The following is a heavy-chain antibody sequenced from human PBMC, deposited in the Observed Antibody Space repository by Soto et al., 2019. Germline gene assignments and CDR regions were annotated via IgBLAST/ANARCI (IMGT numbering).Heavy chain of an antibody. V-gene: IGHV4-31*03. Sequence: QVQLQESGPGLVKPSQTLSLTCSVSGGSISSGGYYWSWIRQHPGRRLEWIGNIYYSGNTDYNPSLKSSFSMAVDTSKNQLSLRRISVTAAYTAVYYCARGYYDYDRTGYNYYYIYGMEVWGQGTTVTVSS. CDR3: ARGYYDYDRTGYNYYYIYGMEV. D-gene: IGHD3-22*01. J-gene: IGHJ6*02. CDR2: IYYSGNT. CDR1: GGSISSGGYY.